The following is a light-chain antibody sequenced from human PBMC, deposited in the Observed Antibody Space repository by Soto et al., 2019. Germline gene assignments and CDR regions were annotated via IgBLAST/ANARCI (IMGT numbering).Light chain of an antibody. CDR2: DVS. Sequence: QYALTQPRSVSGSPGQSVTISCTGTSSDVGGYNYVSWYQQHPGRAPKLMIYDVSKRPSGVPDRFSGSKSDNTASLNISGLQAEDEADYYCCSYAGSYTLVFGGGTNLTVL. J-gene: IGLJ3*02. CDR1: SSDVGGYNY. V-gene: IGLV2-11*01. CDR3: CSYAGSYTLV.